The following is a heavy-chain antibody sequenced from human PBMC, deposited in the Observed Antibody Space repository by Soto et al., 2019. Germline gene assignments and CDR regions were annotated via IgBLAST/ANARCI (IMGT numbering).Heavy chain of an antibody. D-gene: IGHD2-2*01. CDR1: GTTFSNFA. Sequence: GASVKVSCKASGTTFSNFAIGWVRQAPGQGLEWMGGIIPIFGTANYAQKFEGRVTITADESTSTAYMGLSSLRSDDTAVYYCAREGLVLVPTTVNSDYYYYAMDVCGQGTTVTVSS. CDR2: IIPIFGTA. V-gene: IGHV1-69*13. CDR3: AREGLVLVPTTVNSDYYYYAMDV. J-gene: IGHJ6*02.